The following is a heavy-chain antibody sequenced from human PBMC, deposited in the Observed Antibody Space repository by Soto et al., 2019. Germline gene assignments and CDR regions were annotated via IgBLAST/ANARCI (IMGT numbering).Heavy chain of an antibody. V-gene: IGHV4-39*02. CDR3: ASEQWLVLDY. CDR1: GGSISSSSYY. CDR2: IYYIGRT. D-gene: IGHD6-19*01. J-gene: IGHJ4*02. Sequence: QLQLQESGPGLVKPSETLSLTCTVSGGSISSSSYYLGWIRQPPGKGLEWIGSIYYIGRTYYKPSLKRRVTKTEDTSNNHFSLKLSSVPSADTAVHHCASEQWLVLDYWGQGTLVTVSS.